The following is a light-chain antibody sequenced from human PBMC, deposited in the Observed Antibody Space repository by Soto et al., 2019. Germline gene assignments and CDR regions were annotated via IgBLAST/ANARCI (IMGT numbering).Light chain of an antibody. Sequence: DIQRTHSPSSVSASVGDTVTITCRASQDINVYLNWYQQKPGEVPKLLIYSASSLHSGVPSRFTGSGSEKDFTLTIRSLQPEDFATYYCKHGYVAQYNFGQGTKVDIX. V-gene: IGKV1-39*01. CDR1: QDINVY. J-gene: IGKJ2*01. CDR3: KHGYVAQYN. CDR2: SAS.